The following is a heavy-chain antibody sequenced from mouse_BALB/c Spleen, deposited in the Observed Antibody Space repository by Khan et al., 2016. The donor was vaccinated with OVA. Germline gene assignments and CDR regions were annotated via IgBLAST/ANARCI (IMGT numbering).Heavy chain of an antibody. CDR3: ARGNYYGYYFDY. CDR2: ISYSGVT. CDR1: GYSITSGYA. Sequence: EVQLVETGPGLVKPSQSLSLTCTATGYSITSGYAWNWIRQFPGNKLEWMGYISYSGVTCYTPSLKSRISITRDTSKNQFFLQLNSVTTEDTATYYCARGNYYGYYFDYWGQGTTLTVSS. V-gene: IGHV3-2*02. J-gene: IGHJ2*01. D-gene: IGHD1-1*01.